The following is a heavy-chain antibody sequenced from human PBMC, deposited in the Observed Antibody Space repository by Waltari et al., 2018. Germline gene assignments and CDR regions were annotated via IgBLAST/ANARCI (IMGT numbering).Heavy chain of an antibody. Sequence: QVQLQESGPGLVKPSETLSLSCAVFGGANSNYYWSWIRQPPGKGLEWIGYSGNKYNPSLKSRVTISLDTSNNQFSLKVNSVTAADTAIYYCVRSYSVTTSPIAGYWGQGTLVTVSS. J-gene: IGHJ4*02. V-gene: IGHV4-59*01. CDR1: GGANSNYY. CDR3: VRSYSVTTSPIAGY. CDR2: SGN. D-gene: IGHD4-17*01.